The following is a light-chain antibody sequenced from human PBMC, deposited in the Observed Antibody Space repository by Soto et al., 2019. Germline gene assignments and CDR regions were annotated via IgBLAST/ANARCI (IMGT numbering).Light chain of an antibody. CDR1: QSVSNN. V-gene: IGKV3-15*01. J-gene: IGKJ4*01. CDR3: QQYNNWPLT. CDR2: DAS. Sequence: EIVMTQSPATLSVSPGERATLSCRASQSVSNNLAWYQQKPGQAPRLLIYDASTRATGIPATLSGSRSGTEFTLTLSSLQSEDFAVYYCQQYNNWPLTFGGGTKVEIK.